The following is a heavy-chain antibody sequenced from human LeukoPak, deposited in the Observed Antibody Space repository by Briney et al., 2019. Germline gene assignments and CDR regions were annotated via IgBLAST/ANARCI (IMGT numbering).Heavy chain of an antibody. V-gene: IGHV1-2*02. CDR3: ARGYALYSGRYIDFDY. J-gene: IGHJ4*02. D-gene: IGHD1-26*01. Sequence: ASVKVSFKASGYTFTGHYMHWVRQAPGQGLEWMGWINPNNGGTNYQGRVTMTRDTSISTAYMELSRLRSDDTAVYYCARGYALYSGRYIDFDYWGQGTLVTVSS. CDR2: INPNNGGT. CDR1: GYTFTGHY.